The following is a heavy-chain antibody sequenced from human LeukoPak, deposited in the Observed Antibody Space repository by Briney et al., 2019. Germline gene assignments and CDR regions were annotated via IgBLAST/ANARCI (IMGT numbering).Heavy chain of an antibody. Sequence: SDALSLTCAVYGGFLRGYNWNLSPQAPGKGLEWIGEINHLGNTKTSPSLKGRVTLSVDTSKNQFSLRVTSVTAADTAVYYCARGSPKLDSWGQGTPVTVSS. J-gene: IGHJ5*01. CDR3: ARGSPKLDS. CDR1: GGFLRGYN. V-gene: IGHV4-34*01. CDR2: INHLGNT.